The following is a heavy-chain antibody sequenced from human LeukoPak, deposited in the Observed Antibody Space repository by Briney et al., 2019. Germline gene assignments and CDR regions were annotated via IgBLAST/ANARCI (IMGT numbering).Heavy chain of an antibody. CDR3: AIGYSYGYDFGY. J-gene: IGHJ4*02. D-gene: IGHD5-18*01. CDR2: TYYRSKWYN. CDR1: GDSVSSNSAA. Sequence: SQTLSPTCAISGDSVSSNSAAWNWIRQSPSRGLEWLGRTYYRSKWYNDYAVSVKSRITINPDTSKSQFSLHLNSVTPEDTAVYYCAIGYSYGYDFGYWGQGTLVTVSS. V-gene: IGHV6-1*01.